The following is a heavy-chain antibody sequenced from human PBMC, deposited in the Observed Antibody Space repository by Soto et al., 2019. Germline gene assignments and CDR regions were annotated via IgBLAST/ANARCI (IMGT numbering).Heavy chain of an antibody. V-gene: IGHV4-59*08. CDR2: IYYSGST. Sequence: SETLSLTCTVSGGSISSYYWSWIRQPPGKGLEWIGYIYYSGSTNYNPSLKSRVTISVDTSKNQFSLKLSSVTAADTAVYYCARHTLSAYYDFWSGYYTGFGYFDYWGQGTLVTVSS. CDR3: ARHTLSAYYDFWSGYYTGFGYFDY. J-gene: IGHJ4*02. D-gene: IGHD3-3*01. CDR1: GGSISSYY.